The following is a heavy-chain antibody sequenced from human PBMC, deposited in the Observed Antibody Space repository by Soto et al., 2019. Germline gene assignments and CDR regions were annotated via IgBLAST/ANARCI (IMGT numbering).Heavy chain of an antibody. D-gene: IGHD5-18*01. J-gene: IGHJ3*02. CDR1: GFTASTNY. CDR3: AKQRKLVDTEMLTSGDAFDI. CDR2: IYSGGST. V-gene: IGHV3-53*01. Sequence: GGSLRLSCAASGFTASTNYMNWVRQAPGKRLEWVSVIYSGGSTYYADSVKGRFTISRDNSKNTLYLQMNSLRAEDTAVYYCAKQRKLVDTEMLTSGDAFDIWGQGTMVTVSS.